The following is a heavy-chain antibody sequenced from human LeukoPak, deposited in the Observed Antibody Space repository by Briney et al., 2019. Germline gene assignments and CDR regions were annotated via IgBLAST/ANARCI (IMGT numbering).Heavy chain of an antibody. J-gene: IGHJ4*02. CDR1: GGSRSSYY. V-gene: IGHV4-59*01. Sequence: SETLSLTCTVSGGSRSSYYWSWIRQPPGKGLEWIGYIYYSGTTNYSPSLKSRVTISVDTSNNQFSLKLSSVTAADTAVYYCARDREGSYCSGGSCYSGYFDYWGQGTLVSVSS. D-gene: IGHD2-15*01. CDR2: IYYSGTT. CDR3: ARDREGSYCSGGSCYSGYFDY.